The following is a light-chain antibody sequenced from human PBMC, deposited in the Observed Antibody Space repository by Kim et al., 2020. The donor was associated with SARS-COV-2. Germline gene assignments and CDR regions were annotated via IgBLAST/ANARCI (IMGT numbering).Light chain of an antibody. Sequence: GKTLTLSCPRSGCSVARNYVRWYQQHPSSAPTTVFYDNNQRPSGVPERFSGSINSSSNSASLTFSGQKTEDAADYCYQSYGSSIRVFGGGTQLTVL. V-gene: IGLV6-57*03. CDR3: QSYGSSIRV. CDR2: DNN. CDR1: GCSVARNY. J-gene: IGLJ3*02.